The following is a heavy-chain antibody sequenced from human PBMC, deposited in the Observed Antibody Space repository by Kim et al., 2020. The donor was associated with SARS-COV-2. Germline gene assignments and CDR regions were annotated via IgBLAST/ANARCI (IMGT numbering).Heavy chain of an antibody. Sequence: GGSLRLSCAASGFSFFNYALYWVRLAPGKGLEWVALIQYDGTNKYYADSVKGRLTISRDNSKNTLYLQMNSLRAEDTAIYYCARDGVAGTADSDYYYHYGMDVWGQGTTVTVSS. CDR2: IQYDGTNK. CDR1: GFSFFNYA. D-gene: IGHD6-19*01. J-gene: IGHJ6*02. V-gene: IGHV3-30-3*01. CDR3: ARDGVAGTADSDYYYHYGMDV.